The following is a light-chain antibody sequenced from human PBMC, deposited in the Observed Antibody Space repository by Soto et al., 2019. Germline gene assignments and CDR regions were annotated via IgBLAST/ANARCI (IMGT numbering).Light chain of an antibody. J-gene: IGLJ2*01. CDR2: EGT. V-gene: IGLV2-23*01. CDR3: CSYAGPSTI. Sequence: QSALTQPASVSGSPGQSITISCTGTSSDVGSYNFVSWFQQHPGKVPKLIIYEGTERPSGVSNRFSASKSGNTASLTISGLQPEDEADYYCCSYAGPSTIFGGWTKLTVL. CDR1: SSDVGSYNF.